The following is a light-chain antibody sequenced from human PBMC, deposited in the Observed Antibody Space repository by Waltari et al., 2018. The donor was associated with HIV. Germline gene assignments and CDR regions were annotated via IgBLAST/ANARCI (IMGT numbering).Light chain of an antibody. CDR1: QSINSY. J-gene: IGKJ1*01. Sequence: SASVGDRVTITCRASQSINSYLNWYQQKPGKAPKVLIYAASSLQSGVPSRFSGSGSGTDFTLSITSLQPEDFATYYCQQSYTTPRTFGQGTKVEIK. CDR3: QQSYTTPRT. CDR2: AAS. V-gene: IGKV1-39*01.